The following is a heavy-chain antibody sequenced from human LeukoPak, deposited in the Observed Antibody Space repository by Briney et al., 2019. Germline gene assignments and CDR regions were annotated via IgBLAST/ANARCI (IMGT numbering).Heavy chain of an antibody. CDR1: GYTFTSYA. J-gene: IGHJ3*02. CDR2: ISTNTGNP. CDR3: ARDPDYGGNEDAFDI. V-gene: IGHV7-4-1*02. Sequence: ASVKVSCKASGYTFTSYAMNWVRQAPGQGLEWMGWISTNTGNPTYAQGFTGRFVFSLDTSVSTAYLQISSLKAEDTAVYYCARDPDYGGNEDAFDIWGQGTMVTVSS. D-gene: IGHD4-23*01.